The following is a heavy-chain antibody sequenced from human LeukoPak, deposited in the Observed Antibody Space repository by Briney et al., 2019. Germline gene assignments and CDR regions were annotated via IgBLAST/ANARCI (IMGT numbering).Heavy chain of an antibody. Sequence: GGSPRLSCAASGFTFSNYAMNWVRQAPGKGLEWVSAISGNGGVTYYGDSVKGRFTSSRDNSKNTLYLQMSSLRAEDTAVYYCAQIISSSATGYWGQGTLVTVSS. CDR3: AQIISSSATGY. D-gene: IGHD3-10*01. V-gene: IGHV3-23*01. CDR2: ISGNGGVT. J-gene: IGHJ4*02. CDR1: GFTFSNYA.